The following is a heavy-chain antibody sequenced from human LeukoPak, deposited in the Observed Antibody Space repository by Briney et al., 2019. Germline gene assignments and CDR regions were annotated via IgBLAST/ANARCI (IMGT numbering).Heavy chain of an antibody. CDR2: IYFSGST. D-gene: IGHD3-3*01. Sequence: SETLSPTCTVSGGSIRSYYWSWIRQPPGKGLEWIGYIYFSGSTSYNPSLKSRVTISVGRSKNQFSLKLSSVAAADTAVYYCARSYDTNFDYWGQGTLVTVSS. CDR3: ARSYDTNFDY. J-gene: IGHJ4*02. CDR1: GGSIRSYY. V-gene: IGHV4-59*01.